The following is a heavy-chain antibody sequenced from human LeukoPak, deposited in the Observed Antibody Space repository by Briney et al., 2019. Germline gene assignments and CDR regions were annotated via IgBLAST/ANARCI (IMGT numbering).Heavy chain of an antibody. Sequence: ASVKVSCKASGSTFSHYAMNWVRQVPGQGLEWMGWIHTNTGNPSYAQGFTGRFVFSLDTSVSTTYLQISDIKAEDNAVYYCARKNSFDAFVIWGQWTMVTVSS. V-gene: IGHV7-4-1*02. CDR2: IHTNTGNP. CDR3: ARKNSFDAFVI. D-gene: IGHD2/OR15-2a*01. J-gene: IGHJ3*02. CDR1: GSTFSHYA.